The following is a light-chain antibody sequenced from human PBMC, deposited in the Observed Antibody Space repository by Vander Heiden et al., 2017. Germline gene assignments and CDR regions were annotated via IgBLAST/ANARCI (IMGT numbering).Light chain of an antibody. CDR2: DTS. CDR1: QSVSSSY. CDR3: QQYGSSPQT. Sequence: EIVLTQSPGTLSLSPGERATLSCRASQSVSSSYLAWYQQKPGQAPRPLIYDTSSRATGIPDRFSGSGSGTDFTLTISRLEPEDFAVYYCQQYGSSPQTFGQGTKVEIK. V-gene: IGKV3-20*01. J-gene: IGKJ1*01.